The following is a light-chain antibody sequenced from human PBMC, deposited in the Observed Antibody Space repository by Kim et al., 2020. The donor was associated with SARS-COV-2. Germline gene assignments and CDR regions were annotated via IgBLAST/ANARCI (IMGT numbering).Light chain of an antibody. Sequence: SQGERANQSCRAGRSVRSSYLAWYQQKPGQAPRLLIYGASSRATGIPDRFSGSGSGTDFTLTISRLEPEDFAVYYCQQYGSSPLTFGGGTKVEIK. J-gene: IGKJ4*01. CDR3: QQYGSSPLT. CDR2: GAS. V-gene: IGKV3-20*01. CDR1: RSVRSSY.